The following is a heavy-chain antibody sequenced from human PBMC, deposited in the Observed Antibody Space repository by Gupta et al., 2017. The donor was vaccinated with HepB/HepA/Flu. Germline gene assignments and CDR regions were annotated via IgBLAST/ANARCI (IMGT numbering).Heavy chain of an antibody. CDR2: IFYDGSKR. CDR1: GFTFPHYG. V-gene: IGHV3-33*01. J-gene: IGHJ2*01. CDR3: ARDQKSGYFDL. Sequence: QVQLVESGGGVVQPGGSLRLSCAASGFTFPHYGMHWFRQAPGKGLEWVAVIFYDGSKRYYVDSVKGRFTISKDNSKNTLYLQMNSLRADDTAVYHCARDQKSGYFDLWGRGTLVTVSS.